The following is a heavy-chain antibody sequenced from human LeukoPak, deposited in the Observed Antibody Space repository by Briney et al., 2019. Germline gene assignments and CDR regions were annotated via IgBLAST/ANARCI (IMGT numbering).Heavy chain of an antibody. J-gene: IGHJ4*02. D-gene: IGHD2-2*02. CDR2: IDYSGGDT. Sequence: GGSLRLSCTASGFTLSSYEMSWIRQAPGKELEWVSSIDYSGGDTHYADSVKGRFTISRDNSKNTLYLQMNSLRAEDTAVYYCAKDLYRTARYYFDYWGQGTLVTVSS. CDR1: GFTLSSYE. V-gene: IGHV3-23*01. CDR3: AKDLYRTARYYFDY.